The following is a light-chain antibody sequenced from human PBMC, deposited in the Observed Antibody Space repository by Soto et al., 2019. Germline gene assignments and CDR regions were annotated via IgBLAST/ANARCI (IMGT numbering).Light chain of an antibody. Sequence: EIVLTQSPGTLSLSPGERATLSCRASQSVDSNNLAWYQQKPGQPPRVLIYGASNRVTGIPDRFSGSGSGTDFTLIVSRLEPEDFAVYYCQQYGTSFTFGPGTTVDIK. CDR3: QQYGTSFT. V-gene: IGKV3-20*01. CDR1: QSVDSNN. J-gene: IGKJ3*01. CDR2: GAS.